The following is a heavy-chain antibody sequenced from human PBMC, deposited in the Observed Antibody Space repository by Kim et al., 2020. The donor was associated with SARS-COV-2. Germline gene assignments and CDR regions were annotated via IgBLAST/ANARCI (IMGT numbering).Heavy chain of an antibody. CDR2: ISSSGSTI. V-gene: IGHV3-48*03. CDR1: GFTFSSYE. J-gene: IGHJ4*02. CDR3: ASLWMEMRGEDIAAAGTDY. D-gene: IGHD6-13*01. Sequence: GGSLRLSCAASGFTFSSYEMNWVRQAPGKGLEWVSYISSSGSTIYYADSVKGRFTISRDNAKNSLYLQMNSLRAEDTAVYYCASLWMEMRGEDIAAAGTDYWGQGTLVTVSS.